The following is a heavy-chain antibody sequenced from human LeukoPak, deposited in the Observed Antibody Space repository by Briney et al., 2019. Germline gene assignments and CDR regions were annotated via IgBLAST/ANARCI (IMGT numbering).Heavy chain of an antibody. CDR3: ARDSRDYYYGPGSYYNVAFDI. CDR2: IYYSGNT. V-gene: IGHV4-59*12. Sequence: SETLSLTCTVSGGSISSYYWSWIRQPPGKGLEWIGYIYYSGNTNYNPSLKSRVTISVDTSKNQFSLKLSSVTAADTAVYYCARDSRDYYYGPGSYYNVAFDIWGQGTMVPVSS. J-gene: IGHJ3*02. D-gene: IGHD3-10*01. CDR1: GGSISSYY.